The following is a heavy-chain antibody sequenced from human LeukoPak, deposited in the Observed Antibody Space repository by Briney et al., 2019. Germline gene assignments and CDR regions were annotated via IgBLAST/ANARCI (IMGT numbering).Heavy chain of an antibody. D-gene: IGHD3-10*01. Sequence: PSETLSLTCTVSGVSISSSNSYWSWIRQPPGKGLEWIGYIYYSGSTNYKPSLKSRVTISVDTSKNQFSLKLSSVTAADTAVYYCARGGYYGSGNDFRFDPWGQGTLVTVSS. J-gene: IGHJ5*02. V-gene: IGHV4-61*01. CDR1: GVSISSSNSY. CDR3: ARGGYYGSGNDFRFDP. CDR2: IYYSGST.